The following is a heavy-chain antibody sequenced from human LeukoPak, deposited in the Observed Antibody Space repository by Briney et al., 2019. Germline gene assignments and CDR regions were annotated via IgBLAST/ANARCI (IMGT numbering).Heavy chain of an antibody. CDR1: SGSISSYY. J-gene: IGHJ6*03. V-gene: IGHV4-4*07. D-gene: IGHD2-2*01. CDR3: ARSQRIVVVPAAIVDYYYYMDV. Sequence: PSETLSLTCTVSSGSISSYYWSWIRQPAGKGLEWIGRIYTSGSTNYNPSLKSRVTMSVDTSKNQFSLKLSSVTAADTAVYYCARSQRIVVVPAAIVDYYYYMDVWGKGTTVTVSS. CDR2: IYTSGST.